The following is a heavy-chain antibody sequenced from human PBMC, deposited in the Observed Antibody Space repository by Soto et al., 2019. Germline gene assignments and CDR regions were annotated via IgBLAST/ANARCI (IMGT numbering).Heavy chain of an antibody. D-gene: IGHD3-22*01. V-gene: IGHV5-51*01. CDR3: ARTYYYDSSDYYPFEF. CDR2: IYPGDSDT. Sequence: GESLKISCKGSGYNFTSYWIACVRQMPGKGLEWMGIIYPGDSDTRYSPSFQGQVTISADKSISTAFMQWSSLKASETAMFYCARTYYYDSSDYYPFEFWGQGTMVTVSS. J-gene: IGHJ4*02. CDR1: GYNFTSYW.